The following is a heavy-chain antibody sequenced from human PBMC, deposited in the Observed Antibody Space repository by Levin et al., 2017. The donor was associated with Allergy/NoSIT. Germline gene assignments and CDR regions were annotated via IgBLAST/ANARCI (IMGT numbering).Heavy chain of an antibody. Sequence: SETLSLTCTVSGGSIGTHYWSWIRQPPGEGLEWLGYINYSGSTNYYPSLKSRVTISVDTSKNQFPLKLSSVTAAATAVYFCARRSPAASGALDFWGQGTLVSDAS. D-gene: IGHD6-13*01. V-gene: IGHV4-59*08. CDR2: INYSGST. CDR1: GGSIGTHY. J-gene: IGHJ4*02. CDR3: ARRSPAASGALDF.